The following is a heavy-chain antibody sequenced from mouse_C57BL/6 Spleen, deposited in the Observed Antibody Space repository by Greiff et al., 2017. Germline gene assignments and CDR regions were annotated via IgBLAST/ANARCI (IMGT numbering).Heavy chain of an antibody. J-gene: IGHJ4*01. V-gene: IGHV1-82*01. CDR2: IYPGDGDT. CDR1: GYAFSSSW. CDR3: ARYAVDY. Sequence: QVQLKESGPELVKPGASVKISCKASGYAFSSSWMNWVKQRPGKGLEWIGRIYPGDGDTNYNGKFKGKATLTADKSSSTAYMQLSSLTSEDSAVYFCARYAVDYWGQGTSVTVSS.